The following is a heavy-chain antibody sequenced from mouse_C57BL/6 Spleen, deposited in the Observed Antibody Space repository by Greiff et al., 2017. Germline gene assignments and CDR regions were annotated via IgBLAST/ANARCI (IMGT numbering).Heavy chain of an antibody. CDR3: ASRGYYGSSPDYAMDY. Sequence: LVESGAELARPGASVKLSCKASGYTFTSYGISWVKQRTGQGLEWIGEIYPRSGNTYYNEKFKGKATLTADKSSSTAYMELRSLTSEDSAVYFCASRGYYGSSPDYAMDYWGQGTSVTVSS. CDR2: IYPRSGNT. J-gene: IGHJ4*01. D-gene: IGHD1-1*01. V-gene: IGHV1-81*01. CDR1: GYTFTSYG.